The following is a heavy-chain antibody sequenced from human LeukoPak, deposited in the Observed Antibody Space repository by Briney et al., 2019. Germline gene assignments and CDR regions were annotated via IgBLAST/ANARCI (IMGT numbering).Heavy chain of an antibody. CDR2: ISAYNGQT. Sequence: GASVKVSCKASGYTFTTYGISWVRQAAGQGLEWMGWISAYNGQTNYAEEFQGRVTMTTDTSTKTAYMELRSLGSDDTAVYYCAGVAGYYWNSDSFDYWGQGTQVTVSS. CDR3: AGVAGYYWNSDSFDY. D-gene: IGHD1-7*01. V-gene: IGHV1-18*01. J-gene: IGHJ4*02. CDR1: GYTFTTYG.